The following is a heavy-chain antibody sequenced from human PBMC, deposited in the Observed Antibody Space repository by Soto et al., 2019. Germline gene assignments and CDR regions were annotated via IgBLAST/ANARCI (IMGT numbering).Heavy chain of an antibody. CDR2: ISGEGVYT. J-gene: IGHJ4*02. V-gene: IGHV3-23*01. CDR1: GFTFSNYA. CDR3: AKNRMTGQAQYDF. Sequence: PGGSLRLSCAASGFTFSNYAMTWVRQAPGKGLEWVSAISGEGVYTYYADSVKGRFTTSRDNSKTTLYLQLSSLRSEDTAVYYFAKNRMTGQAQYDFRGQRTPVTGSS. D-gene: IGHD3-9*01.